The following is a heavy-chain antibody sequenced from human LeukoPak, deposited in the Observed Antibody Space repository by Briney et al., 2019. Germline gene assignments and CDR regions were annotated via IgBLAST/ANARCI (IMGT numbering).Heavy chain of an antibody. J-gene: IGHJ4*02. CDR3: AREVSLDSSSSGRFDY. V-gene: IGHV1-2*06. Sequence: WASVKVSCKASGYTFTGYYMHWVRQAPGQGLEWMGRINPSSGGSNYAPKFQGRVTMTRDTSTSTVYMELSSLRSEDTAVYYCAREVSLDSSSSGRFDYWGQGTLVTVSS. D-gene: IGHD6-6*01. CDR1: GYTFTGYY. CDR2: INPSSGGS.